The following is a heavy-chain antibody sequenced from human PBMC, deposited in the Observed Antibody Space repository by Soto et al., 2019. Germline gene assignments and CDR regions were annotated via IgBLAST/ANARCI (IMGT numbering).Heavy chain of an antibody. V-gene: IGHV4-39*01. J-gene: IGHJ6*03. D-gene: IGHD3-3*01. CDR1: GGSISSSSYY. CDR2: IYYSGST. Sequence: PSETLSLTCTVSGGSISSSSYYWGWIRQPPGKGLEWIGSIYYSGSTYYNPSLKSRATISVDTSKNQFSLKLSSVTAADTAVYYCARQRKPRSFWSGYYCCDGEGYYYIY. CDR3: ARQRKPRSFWSGYYCCDGEGYYYIY.